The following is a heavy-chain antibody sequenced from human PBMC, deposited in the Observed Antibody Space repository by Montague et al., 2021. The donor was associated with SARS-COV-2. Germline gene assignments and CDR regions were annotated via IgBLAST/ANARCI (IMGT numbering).Heavy chain of an antibody. CDR1: GDSISSFY. J-gene: IGHJ4*02. D-gene: IGHD2-15*01. Sequence: SETLSLTCTVSGDSISSFYWNWIRQPAGKGLEWIGRIYASGGTNYNPSLKSQATMSVDTSKNQFSLKLNSVTAADTAVYYCGRGVVAATPVVDYWGRGTLVTVSS. CDR3: GRGVVAATPVVDY. V-gene: IGHV4-4*07. CDR2: IYASGGT.